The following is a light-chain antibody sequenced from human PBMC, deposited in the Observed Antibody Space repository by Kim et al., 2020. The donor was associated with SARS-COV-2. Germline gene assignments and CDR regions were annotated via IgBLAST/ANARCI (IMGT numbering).Light chain of an antibody. CDR1: SVDVVGYNY. J-gene: IGLJ2*01. Sequence: SITISCTGTSVDVVGYNYVSWYQQHPGKAPKLMIYDVSNRPSGVSNRFSGSKSGNTASLTISGLQAEDEADYYCSSYTSSSTLDVVFGGGTQLTVL. V-gene: IGLV2-14*03. CDR2: DVS. CDR3: SSYTSSSTLDVV.